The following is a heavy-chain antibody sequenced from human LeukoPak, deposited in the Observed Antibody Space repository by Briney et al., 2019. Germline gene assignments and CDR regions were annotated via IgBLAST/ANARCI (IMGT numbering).Heavy chain of an antibody. CDR1: GFTFSSYA. J-gene: IGHJ4*02. Sequence: PGGSLRLSCAASGFTFSSYAMSWVRQAPGKGLEWVSAISGSGVSTYYADSVKGRFTISRDNAKNSLYLQMNSLRVEDTAFYYCAKDNRRHYTSGPNPDSLHWGQGALVTVSS. CDR2: ISGSGVST. V-gene: IGHV3-23*01. D-gene: IGHD6-19*01. CDR3: AKDNRRHYTSGPNPDSLH.